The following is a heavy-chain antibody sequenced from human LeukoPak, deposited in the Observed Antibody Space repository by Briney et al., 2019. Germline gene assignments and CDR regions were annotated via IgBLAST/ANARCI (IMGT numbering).Heavy chain of an antibody. J-gene: IGHJ4*02. CDR2: ISGSGGST. D-gene: IGHD1-26*01. Sequence: GGSLRLSCAASGFTFSSYAMSWVRQAPGKGLEWVSAISGSGGSTYYADSVKGRFTISRDNSKNTLYLQMNSLRAEDAAVYYCAKMNSGSYYDRVDYWGQGTLVTVSS. V-gene: IGHV3-23*01. CDR1: GFTFSSYA. CDR3: AKMNSGSYYDRVDY.